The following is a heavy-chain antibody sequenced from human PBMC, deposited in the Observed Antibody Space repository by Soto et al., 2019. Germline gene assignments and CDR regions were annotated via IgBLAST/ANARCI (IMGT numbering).Heavy chain of an antibody. CDR1: GFTFSSYA. V-gene: IGHV3-30-3*01. J-gene: IGHJ3*02. CDR2: ISYDGSNK. CDR3: ARGLARACDVFGI. D-gene: IGHD4-17*01. Sequence: QVQLVESGGGVVQPGRSLRLSCAASGFTFSSYAMHWVRQAPGKGLEWVAVISYDGSNKYYADSVKGRFTISRDNSKNPLYLQMNSLRAEYSAVYYCARGLARACDVFGIWGQGTMVTVAS.